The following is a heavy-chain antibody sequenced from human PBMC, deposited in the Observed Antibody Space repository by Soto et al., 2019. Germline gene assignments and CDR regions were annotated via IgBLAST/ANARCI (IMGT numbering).Heavy chain of an antibody. CDR2: ISPYNGNT. Sequence: ASVKVSCKASGYTFSNFGLSWVRQAPGQGLELMGWISPYNGNTNYAQKLQGRLNMTTDTSTSTAYMELSSLRSDDTAVYYCARDWAVYLYYDSSGYYPLVYWGQGTLVTVSS. CDR1: GYTFSNFG. J-gene: IGHJ4*02. CDR3: ARDWAVYLYYDSSGYYPLVY. V-gene: IGHV1-18*01. D-gene: IGHD3-22*01.